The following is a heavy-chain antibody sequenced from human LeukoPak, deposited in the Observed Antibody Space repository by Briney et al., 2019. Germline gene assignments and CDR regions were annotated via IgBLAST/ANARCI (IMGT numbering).Heavy chain of an antibody. D-gene: IGHD4-11*01. CDR2: IYYTGST. CDR1: GDSISRSY. Sequence: SETLSLTCSVSGDSISRSYWSWIRQPPGKGLEWIGFIYYTGSTNYNPSLKSRVTISVDTSKNQFSLKLSSVTAADTAVYYCAQGSSNWANFDYWGQGTLVTVSS. V-gene: IGHV4-59*01. J-gene: IGHJ4*02. CDR3: AQGSSNWANFDY.